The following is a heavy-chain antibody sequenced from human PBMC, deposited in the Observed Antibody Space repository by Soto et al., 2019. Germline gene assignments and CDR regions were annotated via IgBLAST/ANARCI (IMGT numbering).Heavy chain of an antibody. CDR1: GFSLSTSGVG. Sequence: QITLKESGPTLVKPTQTLTLTCTISGFSLSTSGVGVGWIRQPPGKALDWLALIYWDGDKRYSPSLKSRLTIXXDTSKNQVVLTITNMDPVDTATYYCVRLLWFGELTWGQGTLVTVSS. V-gene: IGHV2-5*02. J-gene: IGHJ4*02. D-gene: IGHD3-10*01. CDR2: IYWDGDK. CDR3: VRLLWFGELT.